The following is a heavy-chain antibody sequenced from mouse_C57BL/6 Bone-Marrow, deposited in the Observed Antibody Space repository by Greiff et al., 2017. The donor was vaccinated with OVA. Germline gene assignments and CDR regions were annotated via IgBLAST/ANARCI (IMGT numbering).Heavy chain of an antibody. Sequence: QVHVKQPGAELVKPGASVKMSCKASGYTFTSYWITWVKQRPGQGLEWIGDIYPGSGSTNYNEKFKSKATLTVDTSSSPAYMQRSSLTSEDSAVYYCARGKNPDWEANYWGQGTTLTVSS. CDR1: GYTFTSYW. V-gene: IGHV1-55*01. J-gene: IGHJ2*01. CDR3: ARGKNPDWEANY. CDR2: IYPGSGST. D-gene: IGHD4-1*01.